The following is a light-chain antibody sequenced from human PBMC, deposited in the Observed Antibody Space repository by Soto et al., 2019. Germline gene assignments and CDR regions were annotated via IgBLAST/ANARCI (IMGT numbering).Light chain of an antibody. CDR1: QTVTSNY. J-gene: IGKJ1*01. Sequence: EIVLTQSPGTLSLSPGERATLSCRASQTVTSNYLAWYQRKPGQPPRLLIYGASSRATDIPGRFSGSGSGTGFALTITRLELEDFSVYICHQYAGSPSTFGQGTKVEI. V-gene: IGKV3-20*01. CDR2: GAS. CDR3: HQYAGSPST.